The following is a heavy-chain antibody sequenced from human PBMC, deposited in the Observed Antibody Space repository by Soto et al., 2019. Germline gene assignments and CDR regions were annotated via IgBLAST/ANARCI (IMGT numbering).Heavy chain of an antibody. D-gene: IGHD5-12*01. V-gene: IGHV5-10-1*01. J-gene: IGHJ4*02. CDR3: ARRAIMPTKPFDY. Sequence: PGESLKISCKGSGYSFTSYWIGWVRQKPGKGLEWIGRIDPSDSYTDYSPSFQGHVTISVDKSANTAYLQWNSLKTSDTAMYYCARRAIMPTKPFDYWGQGTQVTVSS. CDR1: GYSFTSYW. CDR2: IDPSDSYT.